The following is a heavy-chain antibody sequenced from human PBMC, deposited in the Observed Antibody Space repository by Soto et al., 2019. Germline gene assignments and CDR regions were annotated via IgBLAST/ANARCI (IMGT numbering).Heavy chain of an antibody. V-gene: IGHV4-59*01. D-gene: IGHD1-26*01. J-gene: IGHJ5*01. CDR3: ARDFAGRGPFDP. CDR2: VYYTGTI. Sequence: SETLSLTCSVSNVSISSSYWNWLRQAPGKGLEWIGFVYYTGTIKYNPPLKSRVTISVDTSRNEFSLRLTSVTTADTAFYFCARDFAGRGPFDPWGPGTLVTVSS. CDR1: NVSISSSY.